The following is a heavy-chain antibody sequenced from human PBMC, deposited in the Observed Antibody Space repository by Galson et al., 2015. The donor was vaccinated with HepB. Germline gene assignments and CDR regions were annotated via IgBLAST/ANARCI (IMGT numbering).Heavy chain of an antibody. J-gene: IGHJ4*02. Sequence: SLRLSCAASGFTFSRYAMNWVRQAPGKGLEWVSLIRTTGGSEYYADSVKGRFTISRDNSKNTLYLQMNSLRAEDTAVYYCAKVGGPYDYDSSGFYDYWGQGSLVPVSA. CDR1: GFTFSRYA. CDR2: IRTTGGSE. D-gene: IGHD3-22*01. CDR3: AKVGGPYDYDSSGFYDY. V-gene: IGHV3-23*01.